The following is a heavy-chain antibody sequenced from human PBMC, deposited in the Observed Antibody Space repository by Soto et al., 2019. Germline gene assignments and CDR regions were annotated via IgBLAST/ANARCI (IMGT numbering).Heavy chain of an antibody. D-gene: IGHD5-12*01. J-gene: IGHJ4*02. CDR1: GFTFSSYW. V-gene: IGHV3-7*01. Sequence: PVGSLRLSCAASGFTFSSYWMSWVRQAPGKGLEWVANIKQDGSEKYYVDSVKGRFIISRDNAKNSLYLQMNSLRAEDTAVYYCARDSGYDDYFDYWGQGTLVTVSS. CDR3: ARDSGYDDYFDY. CDR2: IKQDGSEK.